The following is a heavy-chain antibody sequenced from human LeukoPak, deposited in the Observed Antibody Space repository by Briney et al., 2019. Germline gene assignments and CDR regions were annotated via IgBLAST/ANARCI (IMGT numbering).Heavy chain of an antibody. J-gene: IGHJ6*02. D-gene: IGHD6-13*01. CDR3: ARVVYSSLMDV. Sequence: PGGSLRLSCVASGFTFSNYYMSWGRQAPGKGLEWVAYTTSSDSSIHYADSVRGRFTISSDNAKNSLYLQMNNLRADDTAVYYCARVVYSSLMDVWGQGTTVTVSS. V-gene: IGHV3-11*01. CDR2: TTSSDSSI. CDR1: GFTFSNYY.